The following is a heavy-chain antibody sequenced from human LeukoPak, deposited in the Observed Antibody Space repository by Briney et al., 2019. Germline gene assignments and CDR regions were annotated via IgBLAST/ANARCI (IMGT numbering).Heavy chain of an antibody. CDR3: ARDLGANVPATAPIDY. CDR2: ISSSSSYI. D-gene: IGHD2-2*01. J-gene: IGHJ4*02. CDR1: GFTFSSYS. V-gene: IGHV3-21*01. Sequence: XPGGSLGLSWAASGFTFSSYSMNWVRPAPGKGLEWVSSISSSSSYIYYADSVKGRFTISRDNAKNSLYLQMNSLRAEDTAVYYCARDLGANVPATAPIDYWGQGTLVTVSS.